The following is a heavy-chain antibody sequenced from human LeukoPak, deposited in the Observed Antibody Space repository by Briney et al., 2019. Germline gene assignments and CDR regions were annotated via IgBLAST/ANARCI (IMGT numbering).Heavy chain of an antibody. V-gene: IGHV7-4-1*02. J-gene: IGHJ4*02. D-gene: IGHD1-1*01. CDR1: GYTFSNYA. CDR3: AREMPRTGFNFDY. Sequence: VSVKVSCKASGYTFSNYAMNWVRQAPGQGLEWMGWINTNTGKPTYVQGFTGRFVFSLDTSVSTAYLQISSLKAEDTAVYYCAREMPRTGFNFDYWGQGTLVTVSS. CDR2: INTNTGKP.